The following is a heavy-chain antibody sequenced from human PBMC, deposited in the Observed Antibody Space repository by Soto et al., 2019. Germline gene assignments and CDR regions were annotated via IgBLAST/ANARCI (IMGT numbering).Heavy chain of an antibody. D-gene: IGHD3-16*02. CDR3: AKPKVITFGGVIAPGDAFDI. CDR1: GFTFSSYA. J-gene: IGHJ3*02. V-gene: IGHV3-23*01. Sequence: GGSLRLSCAASGFTFSSYAMSWVRQAPGKGLEWVSAISGSGGSTYYADSVKGRFTISRDNSKNTLYLQMTSLRAEDTAVYYCAKPKVITFGGVIAPGDAFDIWGQGTMVTVSS. CDR2: ISGSGGST.